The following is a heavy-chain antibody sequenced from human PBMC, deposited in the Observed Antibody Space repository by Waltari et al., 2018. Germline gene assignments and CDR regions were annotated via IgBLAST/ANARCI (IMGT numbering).Heavy chain of an antibody. J-gene: IGHJ5*02. Sequence: EVQLVASGGGLLQPGWSLRLSFASSGFTVSSNYMSWVRQAPGKGLEVVAVISSGGSTYDADSVKGRFTISRDNSKNTLYLQMYSLRAEDTAVYYCAREIAAAGTGWFDPWGQGTLVTVSS. V-gene: IGHV3-53*01. D-gene: IGHD6-13*01. CDR2: ISSGGST. CDR3: AREIAAAGTGWFDP. CDR1: GFTVSSNY.